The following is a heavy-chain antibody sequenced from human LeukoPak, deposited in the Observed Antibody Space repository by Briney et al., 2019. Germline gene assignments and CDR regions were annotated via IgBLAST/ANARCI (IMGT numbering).Heavy chain of an antibody. V-gene: IGHV3-15*01. CDR2: IKSKTDGGTT. D-gene: IGHD6-19*01. CDR1: GFTFSNAW. J-gene: IGHJ4*02. CDR3: TKATPDSTGWIAY. Sequence: NPGGSLRLSCAASGFTFSNAWMSWVRQAPGKGLEWVGRIKSKTDGGTTDYVAPVKGRFSILRDDAKNTLYLQMNSLKTEDTAVYYCTKATPDSTGWIAYWGQGNLVTVSS.